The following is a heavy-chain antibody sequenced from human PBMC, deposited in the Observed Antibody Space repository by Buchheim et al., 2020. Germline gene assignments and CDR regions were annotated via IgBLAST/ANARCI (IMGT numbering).Heavy chain of an antibody. CDR3: AIRGYYFDY. D-gene: IGHD3-10*01. V-gene: IGHV3-48*02. CDR2: ISSGNSI. Sequence: EVQLVESGGGLVQPGGSLRLSCAASGFAFSSYSMNWVRQAPGKGLEWVAYISSGNSIYYSDSVKGRFTISRDNVKNSLHLQMNSLRDEDTAMYYCAIRGYYFDYWGQGAL. CDR1: GFAFSSYS. J-gene: IGHJ4*02.